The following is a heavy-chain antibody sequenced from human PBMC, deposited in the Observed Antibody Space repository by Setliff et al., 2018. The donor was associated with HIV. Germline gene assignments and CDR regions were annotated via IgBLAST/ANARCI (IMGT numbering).Heavy chain of an antibody. D-gene: IGHD3-22*01. CDR3: ARVGYYDSSFDY. Sequence: PSETLSLTCDVYGGSFSGYYWSWIRQPPGKGLEWIGKINHSGSTNYNPSLKSRVTISVDTSRNQFSLKLNSVTAADTAVYYCARVGYYDSSFDYWGQGTLVTSPQ. J-gene: IGHJ4*02. CDR1: GGSFSGYY. CDR2: INHSGST. V-gene: IGHV4-34*01.